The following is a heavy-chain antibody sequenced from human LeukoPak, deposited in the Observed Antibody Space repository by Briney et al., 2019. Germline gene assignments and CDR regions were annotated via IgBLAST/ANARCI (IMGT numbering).Heavy chain of an antibody. Sequence: GGSLRLSCTASGFAFSIYAISWVRQAPGKGLEWVSAINGGGDNTYYADSVKGQFTISRDNSKNTLYLQMNSVRAEDTAVYYCAKGSSPLGFFDYWGQGTLVTVSS. CDR1: GFAFSIYA. V-gene: IGHV3-23*01. D-gene: IGHD6-13*01. J-gene: IGHJ4*02. CDR3: AKGSSPLGFFDY. CDR2: INGGGDNT.